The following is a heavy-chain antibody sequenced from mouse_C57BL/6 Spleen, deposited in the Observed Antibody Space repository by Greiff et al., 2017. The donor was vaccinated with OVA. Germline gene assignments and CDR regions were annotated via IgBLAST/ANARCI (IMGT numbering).Heavy chain of an antibody. D-gene: IGHD1-1*01. CDR3: ARDCGSSYVDY. V-gene: IGHV1-53*01. Sequence: QVQLQQPGTELVKPGASVKLSCKASGYTFTSYWMHWVKQRPGQGLEWIGNINPSNGGTNYNEKFKSKDTRNVDKSYSKAYMQLSSLKSEEYAVCSCARDCGSSYVDYWGQGTTLTVSS. CDR2: INPSNGGT. J-gene: IGHJ2*01. CDR1: GYTFTSYW.